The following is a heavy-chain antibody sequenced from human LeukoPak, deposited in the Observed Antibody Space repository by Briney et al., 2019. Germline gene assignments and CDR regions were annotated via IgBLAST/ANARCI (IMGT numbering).Heavy chain of an antibody. V-gene: IGHV1-46*01. CDR2: ITPSGGIT. Sequence: ASVKVSCKASGYTXTNYYLHWVRQAPGQGLEWMGIITPSGGITSYAQKFQGRVTMTRDTSTSTVYMELSSLRSEDTAVYYCARSVEDLHPLDYWGQGTLVTVSS. J-gene: IGHJ4*02. CDR1: GYTXTNYY. D-gene: IGHD3-10*01. CDR3: ARSVEDLHPLDY.